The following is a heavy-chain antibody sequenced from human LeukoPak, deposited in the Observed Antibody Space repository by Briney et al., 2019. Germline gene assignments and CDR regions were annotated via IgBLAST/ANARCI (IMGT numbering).Heavy chain of an antibody. Sequence: GGSLRLSCVASGFTFSSHALSWVRQAPRKGLEWVSSLSSSGSYIYYADSVKGRFTISRDNAKNSLFLQMNSLRVEDTAVYYCARDRLSSGWLTDSWGQGTLVAVSS. D-gene: IGHD6-19*01. V-gene: IGHV3-21*01. CDR2: LSSSGSYI. CDR3: ARDRLSSGWLTDS. J-gene: IGHJ4*02. CDR1: GFTFSSHA.